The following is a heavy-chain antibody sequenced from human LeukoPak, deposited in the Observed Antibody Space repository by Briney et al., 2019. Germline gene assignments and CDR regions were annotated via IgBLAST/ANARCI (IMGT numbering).Heavy chain of an antibody. D-gene: IGHD1-7*01. CDR3: ARLDWNYVDVDY. CDR1: GGSLSSSSYY. CDR2: FYYGGST. J-gene: IGHJ4*02. Sequence: SETLSHTCAVSGGSLSSSSYYWGWIRQPPGKGLEWIGTFYYGGSTYYDPSLKSRVTISVDTSKNQFSLKLSSVTAADTAVYYCARLDWNYVDVDYWGQGTLVTVSS. V-gene: IGHV4-39*01.